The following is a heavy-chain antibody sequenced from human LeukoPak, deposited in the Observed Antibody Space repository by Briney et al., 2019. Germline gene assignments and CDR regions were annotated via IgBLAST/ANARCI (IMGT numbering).Heavy chain of an antibody. D-gene: IGHD6-13*01. CDR1: GNTLTRHY. CDR3: ASQAATDTDAFDI. Sequence: ASVKVSCKASGNTLTRHYMHWVRQAPGQGLEWMGIINPSGISTRYVQKFQDRVTVTRDTSTSTVYMELSSLRSEDTAVYYCASQAATDTDAFDIWGQGTMVTVSP. CDR2: INPSGIST. J-gene: IGHJ3*02. V-gene: IGHV1-46*01.